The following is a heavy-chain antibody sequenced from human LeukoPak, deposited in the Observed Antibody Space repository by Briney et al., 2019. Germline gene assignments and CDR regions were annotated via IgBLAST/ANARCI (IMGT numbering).Heavy chain of an antibody. D-gene: IGHD2-15*01. J-gene: IGHJ4*02. Sequence: SGGSLRLSCVASGFTFSGYWMHWVRQVPGKGPVCVSRINTDGSYTGYAESVKGRFTISRDNAKNSLYLQMNSLRAEDTALYYCARAFPQLVVVEAFIDYWGQGTLVTVSS. CDR1: GFTFSGYW. CDR2: INTDGSYT. CDR3: ARAFPQLVVVEAFIDY. V-gene: IGHV3-74*01.